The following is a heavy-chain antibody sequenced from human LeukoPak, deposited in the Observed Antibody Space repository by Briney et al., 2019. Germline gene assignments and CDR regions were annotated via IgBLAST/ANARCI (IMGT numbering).Heavy chain of an antibody. Sequence: SGGSLRLSCAASGFTFSSYGMHWVRQAPGKGLEWVAAIWYDGSNKYYADSVKGRFTISRDNSKNTLYLQMNSLRAEDTAVYYCAREIGGTYNWFDPWGQGTLVTVSS. V-gene: IGHV3-33*01. J-gene: IGHJ5*02. CDR1: GFTFSSYG. D-gene: IGHD1-1*01. CDR3: AREIGGTYNWFDP. CDR2: IWYDGSNK.